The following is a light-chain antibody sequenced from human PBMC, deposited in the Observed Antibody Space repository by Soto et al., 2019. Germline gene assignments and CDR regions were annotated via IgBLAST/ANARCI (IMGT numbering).Light chain of an antibody. V-gene: IGKV2-30*02. J-gene: IGKJ1*01. CDR2: EVS. Sequence: DVVMTQSPLSLPVTLGQPASISCRSSQSLIHSDGSTYLNWFQQRPGQSPRRLIYEVSVRDSGVPDRFSGSGSGTDFTLKISRVEAEDVGVYYCMQGTHWPWTFGQGTEVEIK. CDR1: QSLIHSDGSTY. CDR3: MQGTHWPWT.